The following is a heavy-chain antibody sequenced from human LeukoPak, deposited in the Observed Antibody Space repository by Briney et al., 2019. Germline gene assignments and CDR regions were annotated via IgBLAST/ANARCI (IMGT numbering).Heavy chain of an antibody. CDR1: GFTLSNYG. CDR2: IWYDGSDK. CDR3: AKGESSGY. Sequence: PGGSLRLSCAASGFTLSNYGMHWVRQAPGKGLEWVAVIWYDGSDKYYADSVKGRFTISRDNSKNTVYLQMNSLRAEDTAVYYCAKGESSGYWGQGTLVTVSS. J-gene: IGHJ4*02. D-gene: IGHD6-6*01. V-gene: IGHV3-33*06.